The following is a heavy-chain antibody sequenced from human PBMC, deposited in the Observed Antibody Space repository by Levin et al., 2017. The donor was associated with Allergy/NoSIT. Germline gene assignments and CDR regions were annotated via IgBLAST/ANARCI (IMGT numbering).Heavy chain of an antibody. V-gene: IGHV4-30-4*01. J-gene: IGHJ5*02. Sequence: SETLSLTCTVSGGAISSADYYWSWIRQPPGKGLEWIGYIYYSGSTYYNPSLKSRLTTSVDTSKNQSSLRLSSVTAADTAVYYCAREGRNYYRSGTYVQLYNWLDPWGQGTPVTVSS. CDR2: IYYSGST. CDR3: AREGRNYYRSGTYVQLYNWLDP. CDR1: GGAISSADYY. D-gene: IGHD3-10*01.